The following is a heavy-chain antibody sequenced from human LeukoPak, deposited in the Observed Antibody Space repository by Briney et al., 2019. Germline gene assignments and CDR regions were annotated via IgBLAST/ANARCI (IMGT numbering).Heavy chain of an antibody. D-gene: IGHD2-2*01. CDR3: ARDCSSTSCYYYMDV. V-gene: IGHV1-2*02. Sequence: GASVKVSCEASGYTFTGYYMHWVRQAPGQGLEWMGWINPNSGGTNYAQKFQGRVTMTRDTSISTAYMELSRLRSDDTAVYYCARDCSSTSCYYYMDVWGKGTTATVSS. CDR1: GYTFTGYY. CDR2: INPNSGGT. J-gene: IGHJ6*03.